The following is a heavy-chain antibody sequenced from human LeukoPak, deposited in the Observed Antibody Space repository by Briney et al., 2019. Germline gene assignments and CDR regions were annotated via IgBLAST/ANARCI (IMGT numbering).Heavy chain of an antibody. CDR3: ARRLSSYYDFWSGFDY. J-gene: IGHJ4*02. Sequence: GGSLRLSCAASGFTFSSYWMSWVRQAPGKGLEWVANIKQDGSEKYYVDSVKGRFTISRDNAKNSLYLQMNSLRAEDTAVYYCARRLSSYYDFWSGFDYWGQGTLVTVSS. CDR2: IKQDGSEK. V-gene: IGHV3-7*01. CDR1: GFTFSSYW. D-gene: IGHD3-3*01.